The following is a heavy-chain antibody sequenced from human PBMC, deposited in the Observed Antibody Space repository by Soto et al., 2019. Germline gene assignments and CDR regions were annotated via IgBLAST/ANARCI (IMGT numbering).Heavy chain of an antibody. Sequence: QVQLQESGPGLVKPSQTLSLTCTVSGGSISSGGYYWSWIRQHPGKGLEWIGYIYYNGITYYNPSLKSRLTISVDTSKNHFSLWLSSVTAADTAVYYCARDKGDYFDSNFYYHAFDIWGQGTMVTVSS. CDR1: GGSISSGGYY. CDR3: ARDKGDYFDSNFYYHAFDI. D-gene: IGHD3-22*01. J-gene: IGHJ3*02. V-gene: IGHV4-31*03. CDR2: IYYNGIT.